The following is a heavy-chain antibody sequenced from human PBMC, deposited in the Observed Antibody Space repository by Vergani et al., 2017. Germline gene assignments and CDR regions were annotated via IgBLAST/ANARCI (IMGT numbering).Heavy chain of an antibody. J-gene: IGHJ4*02. D-gene: IGHD3-22*01. V-gene: IGHV4-59*11. Sequence: QVQLQESGPGLVKPSETLSLTCTVSGGSISSHYWSWTRQPPGKVLEWIGYIYYSGSTNYNPSLKSRVTISVDTSKNQFSLKLSSVAAADTAVYYSARGPQWLLQRLDDWGQGTLVTVSS. CDR2: IYYSGST. CDR1: GGSISSHY. CDR3: ARGPQWLLQRLDD.